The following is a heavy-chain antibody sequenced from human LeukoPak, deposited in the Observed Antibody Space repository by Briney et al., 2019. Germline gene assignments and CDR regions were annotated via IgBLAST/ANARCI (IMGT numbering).Heavy chain of an antibody. CDR3: AAMGLYGDSIT. V-gene: IGHV1-46*01. Sequence: AAVKVSCKAAGYTFTSYYMHWVRQAPGQGLEWMGIINPSGGSTGYAQKFQGRVTMTRDMYTSTVYMELSSLRSEDTAVYYCAAMGLYGDSITRGQGTLVPVSS. CDR1: GYTFTSYY. D-gene: IGHD4-17*01. CDR2: INPSGGST. J-gene: IGHJ4*02.